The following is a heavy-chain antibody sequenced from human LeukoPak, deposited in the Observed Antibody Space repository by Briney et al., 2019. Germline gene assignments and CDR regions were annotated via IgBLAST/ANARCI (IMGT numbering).Heavy chain of an antibody. V-gene: IGHV3-23*01. D-gene: IGHD6-19*01. CDR1: GYTFSNYA. J-gene: IGHJ4*02. CDR3: AKDVRAVAGKGPFDY. Sequence: GGSLRLSCAASGYTFSNYAMGWVRQAPGKGLEWVSGISDSDDSTYYADSVKGQFTISRDNSKNTLYLQMNSLRAEDTAVYYCAKDVRAVAGKGPFDYWGQGTLVTVSS. CDR2: ISDSDDST.